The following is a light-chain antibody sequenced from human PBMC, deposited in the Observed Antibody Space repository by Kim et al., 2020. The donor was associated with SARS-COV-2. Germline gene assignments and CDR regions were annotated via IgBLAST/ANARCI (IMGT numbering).Light chain of an antibody. J-gene: IGKJ2*01. Sequence: DIQMTQSPSSLSASVGDRVTITCRASQSITTYLNWYQQKPGKAPLLLIYAASSLQSGVPSRFSGSGSGTDFTLTISSLQPEDFATYFCQQSHSIPYTFDQGTKLEI. CDR2: AAS. CDR3: QQSHSIPYT. CDR1: QSITTY. V-gene: IGKV1-39*01.